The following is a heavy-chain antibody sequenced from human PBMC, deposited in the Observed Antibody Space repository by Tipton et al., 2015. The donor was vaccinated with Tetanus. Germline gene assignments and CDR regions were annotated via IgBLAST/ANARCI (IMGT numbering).Heavy chain of an antibody. J-gene: IGHJ6*02. D-gene: IGHD2-21*01. CDR1: GGSMNSYY. CDR3: ARLTGHSMDVVDYYYFGMDV. V-gene: IGHV4-59*01. CDR2: IYYTGST. Sequence: TLSLTCTVSGGSMNSYYWSWIRQPPGKGLEWIGYIYYTGSTNYNPSPKSGVTISLDTSKNQFSLKLTSVSAADTAVYYCARLTGHSMDVVDYYYFGMDVWGQGTKVTVSS.